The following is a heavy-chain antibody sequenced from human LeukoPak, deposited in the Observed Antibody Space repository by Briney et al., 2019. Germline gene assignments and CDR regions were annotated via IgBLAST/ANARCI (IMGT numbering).Heavy chain of an antibody. V-gene: IGHV4-39*07. CDR2: IYYSGST. CDR3: ARVASGYEAYYYYYYMDV. Sequence: SETLSLTCTVSGGSISSSNFYWGWIRQPPGKGLEWIGSIYYSGSTYYNPSLKSRVTISVDTSKNQFSLKLSSVTAADTAVYYCARVASGYEAYYYYYYMDVWGKGTTVTISS. CDR1: GGSISSSNFY. D-gene: IGHD5-12*01. J-gene: IGHJ6*03.